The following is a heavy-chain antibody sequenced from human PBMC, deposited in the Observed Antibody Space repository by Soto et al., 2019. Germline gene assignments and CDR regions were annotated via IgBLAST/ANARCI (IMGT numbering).Heavy chain of an antibody. CDR2: IYYSGST. Sequence: PSETLSLTCTVSGGSISSSSYYWGWIRQPPGKGLEWIGSIYYSGSTYYNPSLKSRVTISVDTSKNQFSLKLSSVTAADTAVYYCARTVMYYYDSSGYLDYWGQGTLVTVSS. CDR3: ARTVMYYYDSSGYLDY. J-gene: IGHJ4*02. D-gene: IGHD3-22*01. CDR1: GGSISSSSYY. V-gene: IGHV4-39*01.